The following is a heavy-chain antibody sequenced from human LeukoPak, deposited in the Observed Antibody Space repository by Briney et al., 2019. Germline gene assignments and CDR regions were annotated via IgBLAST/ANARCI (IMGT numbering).Heavy chain of an antibody. Sequence: GGSLRLSCAASGFTFSSYGMHWVRQAPGKGLEWVAFIRYDGSNKYYADSVKGRFTISRDNSKNTLYLQMNSLRAEDTAVYYCAKERYEWELPRDAFDIWGQGTMVTVSS. CDR1: GFTFSSYG. D-gene: IGHD1-26*01. CDR2: IRYDGSNK. J-gene: IGHJ3*02. V-gene: IGHV3-30*02. CDR3: AKERYEWELPRDAFDI.